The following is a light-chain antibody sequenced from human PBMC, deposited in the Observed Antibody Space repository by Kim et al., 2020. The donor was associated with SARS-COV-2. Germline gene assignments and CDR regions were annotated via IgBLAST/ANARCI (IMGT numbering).Light chain of an antibody. CDR3: MQALQTL. V-gene: IGKV2-28*01. Sequence: DIVMTQSPLSLPVTPGEPASISCRSSQSLLHSNGYNYLDWYLQKPGQSPQLLIYLGSNRASGVPDRFSGSGSGTDFTLKISRVEAEDVGVYYCMQALQTLFGQETKLEI. J-gene: IGKJ2*01. CDR2: LGS. CDR1: QSLLHSNGYNY.